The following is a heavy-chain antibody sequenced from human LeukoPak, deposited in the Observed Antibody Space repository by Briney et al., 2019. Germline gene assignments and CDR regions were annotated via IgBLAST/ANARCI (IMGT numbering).Heavy chain of an antibody. V-gene: IGHV4-59*12. D-gene: IGHD3-16*02. Sequence: PSETLSLTCTVSGGSISSYYWSWIRQPPGKGLEWIGYIYYSGSTNYNPSLKSRVTISVDTSKNQFSLKLSSVTAVDTAVYYCARGGYDYVWGSYRLAYFDYWGQGTLVTVSS. CDR1: GGSISSYY. CDR2: IYYSGST. J-gene: IGHJ4*02. CDR3: ARGGYDYVWGSYRLAYFDY.